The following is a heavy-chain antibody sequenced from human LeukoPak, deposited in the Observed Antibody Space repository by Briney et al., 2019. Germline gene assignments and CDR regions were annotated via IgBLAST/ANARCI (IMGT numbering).Heavy chain of an antibody. J-gene: IGHJ4*02. CDR1: GYTFTTYP. V-gene: IGHV7-4-1*02. CDR3: ARYNWNDPPYFDY. D-gene: IGHD1-1*01. CDR2: IDTNTGNP. Sequence: ASVKVSCKASGYTFTTYPMNWVRQAPGQGLEWMGWIDTNTGNPTYAQGFTGRFVFSLDTSVSTAYLQISSLKADDTAVYYCARYNWNDPPYFDYWGQGTLVTVSS.